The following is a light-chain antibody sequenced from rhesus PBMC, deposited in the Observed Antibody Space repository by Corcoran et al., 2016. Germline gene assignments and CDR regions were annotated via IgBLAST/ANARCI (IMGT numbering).Light chain of an antibody. Sequence: QAALTQPPSVSKSLGQSVTISCPGTSSGIASFGDVSWYQQHPGKVPRLLIYGVSNRPSGVSDRFSGFKSCSTASLTISGLQAEDEAVYYCCSYRSESTFVFGSGTKLTVL. J-gene: IGLJ6*01. CDR3: CSYRSESTFV. V-gene: IGLV2-26*02. CDR1: SSGIASFGD. CDR2: GVS.